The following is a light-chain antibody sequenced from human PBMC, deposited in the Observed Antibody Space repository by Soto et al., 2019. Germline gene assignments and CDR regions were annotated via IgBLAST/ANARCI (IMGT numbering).Light chain of an antibody. Sequence: EIVLTQSPGTLSLSPGERATLSCRASQSVSSNYLAWYQQKPGQAPRLLIYGASSRATGIPDRFSGSGSGTDFIFTISRLEPEDFAVYYCQQQGTFGQGTKLEIK. J-gene: IGKJ2*01. CDR3: QQQGT. V-gene: IGKV3-20*01. CDR2: GAS. CDR1: QSVSSNY.